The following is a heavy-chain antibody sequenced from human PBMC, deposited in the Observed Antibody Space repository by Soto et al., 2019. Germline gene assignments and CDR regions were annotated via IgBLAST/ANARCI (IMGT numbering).Heavy chain of an antibody. D-gene: IGHD6-13*01. J-gene: IGHJ4*02. Sequence: SETLSLTCAVYGGSFSGYYWSWIRQPPGKGLEWIGEINHSGSTNYNPSLKSRVTISVDTSKNQFSLKLSSVTAADTAVYYCASRLSIAAAGIDYWGQGTLVTVSS. V-gene: IGHV4-34*01. CDR3: ASRLSIAAAGIDY. CDR1: GGSFSGYY. CDR2: INHSGST.